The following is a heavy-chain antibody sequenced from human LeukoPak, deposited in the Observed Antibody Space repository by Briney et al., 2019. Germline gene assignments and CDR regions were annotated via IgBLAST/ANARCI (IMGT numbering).Heavy chain of an antibody. V-gene: IGHV4-34*01. J-gene: IGHJ3*02. CDR1: GGSFSGYY. D-gene: IGHD3-16*01. CDR3: ARVMTTFTPWDAFDI. Sequence: SETLSLTCAVYGGSFSGYYWSWIHQPPGKGLEWIGEINHSGSTNYNPSLKSRVTISVDTSKNQFSLKLSSVTAADTAVYYCARVMTTFTPWDAFDIWGQGTMVTVSS. CDR2: INHSGST.